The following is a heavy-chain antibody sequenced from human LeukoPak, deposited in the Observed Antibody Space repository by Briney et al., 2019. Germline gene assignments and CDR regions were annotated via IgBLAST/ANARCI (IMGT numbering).Heavy chain of an antibody. CDR2: ISGSGGSS. J-gene: IGHJ6*02. V-gene: IGHV3-23*01. Sequence: TGGSLRLSCAASGFTFSFSAMTWVRQPPGKGLEWVSPISGSGGSSYYADSVKGRFTISRDNSKNTLYLQMNSLRAEDTAVYYCAKRRGDYGMDVWGQGTTVTVSS. D-gene: IGHD3-10*01. CDR1: GFTFSFSA. CDR3: AKRRGDYGMDV.